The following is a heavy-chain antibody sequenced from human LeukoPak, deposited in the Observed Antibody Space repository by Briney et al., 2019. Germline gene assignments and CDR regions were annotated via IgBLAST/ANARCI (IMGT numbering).Heavy chain of an antibody. CDR3: ASSTHIYYDSSGHPFDY. J-gene: IGHJ4*02. CDR1: GGSISSGGYY. D-gene: IGHD3-22*01. CDR2: IYYSGST. V-gene: IGHV4-31*03. Sequence: KPSQTLSLTCTVSGGSISSGGYYWSWIRQHPGKGLEWIGYIYYSGSTYYNPSLKSRVTISVDTSKNQFSLKLSSVTAADMAVYYCASSTHIYYDSSGHPFDYWGQGTLVTVSS.